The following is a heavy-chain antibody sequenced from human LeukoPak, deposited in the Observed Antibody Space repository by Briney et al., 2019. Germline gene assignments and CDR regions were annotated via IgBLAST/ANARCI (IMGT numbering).Heavy chain of an antibody. Sequence: GGSLRLSCAASGFTFNNYAMSWVRQAPGKGLEWVSSILSNGISPYYADSVKGRFTISRDNSKNTLYLQMGSLRAEDAAIYYCARDVKAVTGYNWYDPWGQGTLVTVSS. V-gene: IGHV3-23*01. D-gene: IGHD6-19*01. CDR1: GFTFNNYA. J-gene: IGHJ5*02. CDR2: ILSNGISP. CDR3: ARDVKAVTGYNWYDP.